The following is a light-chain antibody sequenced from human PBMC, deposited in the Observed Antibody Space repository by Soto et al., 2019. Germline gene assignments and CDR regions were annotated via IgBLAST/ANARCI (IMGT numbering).Light chain of an antibody. V-gene: IGKV3-11*01. Sequence: EIVLTQSPAILSMSPGERATLSCMASQSVSSYFAWYQQKLGQAPRLLIYDASNRATGVPARFSGSGSGTDFTLTISSLEPEDFAVYYCQQRRYWPVTFGQGTKVDIK. CDR3: QQRRYWPVT. CDR1: QSVSSY. J-gene: IGKJ1*01. CDR2: DAS.